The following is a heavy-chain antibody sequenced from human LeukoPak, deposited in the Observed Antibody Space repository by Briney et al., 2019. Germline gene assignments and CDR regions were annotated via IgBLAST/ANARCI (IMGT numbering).Heavy chain of an antibody. J-gene: IGHJ4*02. CDR2: IYYSGST. D-gene: IGHD3-9*01. CDR3: ARSSESYDILIDY. V-gene: IGHV4-39*07. Sequence: SETLSLTCTVSGGSISSSSYYWGWIRQPPGKGLEWIGSIYYSGSTYYNPSLKSRVTISVDTSKNQFSLKLSSVTAADTAVYYCARSSESYDILIDYWGQGTLVTVSS. CDR1: GGSISSSSYY.